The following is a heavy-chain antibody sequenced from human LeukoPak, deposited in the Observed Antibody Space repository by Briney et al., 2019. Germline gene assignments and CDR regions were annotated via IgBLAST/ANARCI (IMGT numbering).Heavy chain of an antibody. Sequence: PSETLSLTCSVXGXXTNXRSYYWAXIXQXXGGGLEWIGSIYYSGPTYYNPSLKTRVTISVDTSENQFSLPLSSVTAADTAVYYCARHFPXMDYTGWRQGWFDPWGQGTLVTVSS. CDR3: ARHFPXMDYTGWRQGWFDP. CDR1: GXXTNXRSYY. J-gene: IGHJ5*02. V-gene: IGHV4-39*01. D-gene: IGHD2-8*02. CDR2: IYYSGPT.